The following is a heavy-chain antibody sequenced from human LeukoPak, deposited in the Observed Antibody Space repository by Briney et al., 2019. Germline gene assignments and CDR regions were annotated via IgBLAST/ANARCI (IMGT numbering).Heavy chain of an antibody. V-gene: IGHV3-53*01. CDR1: GFTVSSNY. CDR2: IYSGGST. D-gene: IGHD6-13*01. CDR3: ARVGVSSSLYY. J-gene: IGHJ4*02. Sequence: TGGSLRLSCAASGFTVSSNYMSWVRQAPGKGLEWVSVIYSGGSTYYADSVKGRFTISRDNAKNSLYLQMNSLRAEDTAVYYCARVGVSSSLYYWGQGTLVTVSS.